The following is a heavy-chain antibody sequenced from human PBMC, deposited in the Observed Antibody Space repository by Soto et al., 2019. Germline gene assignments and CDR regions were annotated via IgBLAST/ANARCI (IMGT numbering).Heavy chain of an antibody. CDR3: AREGGSYDSGGYLIRGAFDI. J-gene: IGHJ3*02. CDR2: IYFRGNT. CDR1: GDSISRIDYY. V-gene: IGHV4-31*03. Sequence: PSETLSLTCSVSGDSISRIDYYWTWIRQHPEKGLEWIGNIYFRGNTYYSPSLESRLTISVDTSKNQFSLKLTSVTAADTAVYYCAREGGSYDSGGYLIRGAFDIWVQGTMVTV. D-gene: IGHD3-22*01.